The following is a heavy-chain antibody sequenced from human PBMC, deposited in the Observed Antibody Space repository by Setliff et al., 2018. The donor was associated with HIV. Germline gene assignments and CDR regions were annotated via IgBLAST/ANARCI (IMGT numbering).Heavy chain of an antibody. V-gene: IGHV4-38-2*01. CDR3: ARTLSTMVKTDGYYDYYYMDV. J-gene: IGHJ6*03. CDR2: INHDRTT. D-gene: IGHD3-10*01. CDR1: GYSISSGYY. Sequence: SETLSLTCGVSGYSISSGYYWGWIRQPPGKGLEWIGEINHDRTTNYNPSFKSRVTMSVDTSKNQFSLNLNSVTAADTAVYYCARTLSTMVKTDGYYDYYYMDVWGKGTTVTVSS.